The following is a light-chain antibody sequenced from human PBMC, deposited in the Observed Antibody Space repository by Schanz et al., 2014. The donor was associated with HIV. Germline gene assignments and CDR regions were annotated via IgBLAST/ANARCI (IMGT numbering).Light chain of an antibody. CDR3: QQYDTYPYT. CDR2: QAS. Sequence: DVQMTQSPSSLSASVGDRVTLTCRASQSIGKSLAWSQQRPGKAPKLLIYQASTLETGVPSTFSGGGSGTEFTLTISSLQTSDFATYYCQQYDTYPYTFGQGTTLDLK. CDR1: QSIGKS. V-gene: IGKV1-5*03. J-gene: IGKJ2*01.